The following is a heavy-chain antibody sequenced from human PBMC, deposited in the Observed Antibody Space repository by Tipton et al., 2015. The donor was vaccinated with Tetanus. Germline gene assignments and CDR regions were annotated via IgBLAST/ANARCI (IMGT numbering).Heavy chain of an antibody. CDR2: IFYSGNS. D-gene: IGHD3-16*01. CDR1: GGSISSDAHY. CDR3: ARGLIDDFLGSRIYFDS. J-gene: IGHJ4*02. V-gene: IGHV4-61*08. Sequence: TLSLTCTVSGGSISSDAHYWSWIRQPPGKELEWIGDIFYSGNSIPNPSFRSRVTMSADTSRTLFSLTLMSVTAADTAVYFCARGLIDDFLGSRIYFDSWGPGTLVTVSS.